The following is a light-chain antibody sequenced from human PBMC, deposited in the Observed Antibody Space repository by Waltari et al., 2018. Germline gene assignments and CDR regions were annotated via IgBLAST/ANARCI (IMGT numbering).Light chain of an antibody. J-gene: IGLJ3*02. CDR2: VNSDGSH. V-gene: IGLV4-69*01. CDR1: SGHSSNV. Sequence: QLVLTHSPSASASLGASVQLTCTLSSGHSSNVVAWLPQPPEKGPRYLMKVNSDGSHSKGDEIPDLFSGSSSGAERYLTVSSLQSENEADYYCQTGGHGTWVFGGGTKLTVL. CDR3: QTGGHGTWV.